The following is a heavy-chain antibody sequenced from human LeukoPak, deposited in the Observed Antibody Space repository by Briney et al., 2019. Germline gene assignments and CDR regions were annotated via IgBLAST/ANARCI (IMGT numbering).Heavy chain of an antibody. CDR3: ARDSAGNDY. D-gene: IGHD6-13*01. Sequence: PGGSLRLSCAASGFSFSTYWMSWVRQPPGKGLEWVANIKQDGSEKYYVYSVKGRFNISRDNAKNSLYLQMNSLRAEDTAMYYCARDSAGNDYWGQGTLVTVSS. CDR1: GFSFSTYW. CDR2: IKQDGSEK. J-gene: IGHJ4*02. V-gene: IGHV3-7*01.